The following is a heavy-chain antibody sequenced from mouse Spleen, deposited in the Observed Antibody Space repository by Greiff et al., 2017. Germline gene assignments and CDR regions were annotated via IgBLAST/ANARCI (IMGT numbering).Heavy chain of an antibody. CDR3: ARDYVEMDY. D-gene: IGHD1-1*02. Sequence: EVQLQQSGPELVKPGASVKISCKASGYTFTDYYMNWVKQSHGKSLEWIGDINPNNGGTSYNQKFKGKATLTVDKSSSTAYMELRSLTSEDSAVYYCARDYVEMDYWGQGTSVTVSS. V-gene: IGHV1-26*01. CDR2: INPNNGGT. J-gene: IGHJ4*01. CDR1: GYTFTDYY.